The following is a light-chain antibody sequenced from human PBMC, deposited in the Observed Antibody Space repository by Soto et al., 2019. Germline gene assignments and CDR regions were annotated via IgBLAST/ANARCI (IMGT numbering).Light chain of an antibody. Sequence: EIVLTQSPGTLSLSPGERATLSCRASQSVSSSYLAWYQQKPGQAPRLLIYGASSRATGIPDRFSGSGSGTDFTRTISRVEPEDGEVYYCQPYRSSPRFTFGTGTKVDIK. J-gene: IGKJ3*01. V-gene: IGKV3-20*01. CDR1: QSVSSSY. CDR2: GAS. CDR3: QPYRSSPRFT.